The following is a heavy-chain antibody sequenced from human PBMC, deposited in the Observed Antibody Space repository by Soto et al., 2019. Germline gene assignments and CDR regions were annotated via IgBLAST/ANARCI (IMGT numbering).Heavy chain of an antibody. J-gene: IGHJ4*02. D-gene: IGHD6-6*01. V-gene: IGHV3-23*01. CDR2: ISGSGGST. CDR1: GFTFSSYA. CDR3: AKGLPSRIAARPSYFDY. Sequence: GGSLRLSCAASGFTFSSYAMSWVRQAPGKGLEWVSAISGSGGSTYYADSVKGRFTISRDNSKNTLYLQMNSLRAEDTAVYYCAKGLPSRIAARPSYFDYWGQGTLVTVSS.